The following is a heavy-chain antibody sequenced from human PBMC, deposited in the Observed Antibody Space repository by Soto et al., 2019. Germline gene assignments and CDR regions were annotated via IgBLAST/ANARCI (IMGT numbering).Heavy chain of an antibody. Sequence: QVQLVQSGAEVKKPGSSVKVSCKASGGTFSSYAISWVRQAPGQGLEWMGGIIPIFGTANYAQKFQGRVTITADESTSTAYMELSSLSSEDTAVYYCGIAVAGGDVYYYGMDVWGQGTTVTVSS. CDR2: IIPIFGTA. D-gene: IGHD6-19*01. CDR3: GIAVAGGDVYYYGMDV. J-gene: IGHJ6*02. CDR1: GGTFSSYA. V-gene: IGHV1-69*12.